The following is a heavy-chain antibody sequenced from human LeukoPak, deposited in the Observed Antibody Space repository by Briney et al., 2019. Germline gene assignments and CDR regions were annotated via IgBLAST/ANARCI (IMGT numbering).Heavy chain of an antibody. V-gene: IGHV1-18*01. J-gene: IGHJ4*02. CDR1: GYTLTSYD. CDR3: ARDHTVFGVVTLSPGDY. Sequence: ASVKVSCKASGYTLTSYDINWVRQAPGQGLEWMGWISAYNGNTNYAQKLQDRVTMTTDTSTSTAYMELRSLRSDDTAVYYCARDHTVFGVVTLSPGDYWGQGTLVTVSS. CDR2: ISAYNGNT. D-gene: IGHD3-3*01.